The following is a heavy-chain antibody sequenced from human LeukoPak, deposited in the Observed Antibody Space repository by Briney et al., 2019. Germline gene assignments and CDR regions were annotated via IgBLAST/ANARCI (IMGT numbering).Heavy chain of an antibody. J-gene: IGHJ4*02. V-gene: IGHV3-21*01. D-gene: IGHD2-2*01. CDR3: WVPATAGEADY. CDR1: GFTFGPYT. Sequence: GGSLRLSCVASGFTFGPYTMNWVRQAPGKGLEWVASITSTSRYIYYADSLKGRFTISRDNAQNALYLQMNRLIVEDTAVYYCWVPATAGEADYWGQGTLVTVSS. CDR2: ITSTSRYI.